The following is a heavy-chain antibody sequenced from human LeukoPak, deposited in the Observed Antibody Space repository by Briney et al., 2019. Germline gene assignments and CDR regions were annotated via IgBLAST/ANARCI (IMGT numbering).Heavy chain of an antibody. CDR1: GGTFSSYA. V-gene: IGHV1-69*05. CDR3: ARDDPEEDIVAKL. Sequence: GASEKVSCKASGGTFSSYAISWVRQAPGQGLEWMGGIIPIFGTANYAQKFQGRVTITTDESTSTAYMELSSLRSEDTAVYYCARDDPEEDIVAKLWGQGTLVTVSS. D-gene: IGHD5-12*01. CDR2: IIPIFGTA. J-gene: IGHJ4*02.